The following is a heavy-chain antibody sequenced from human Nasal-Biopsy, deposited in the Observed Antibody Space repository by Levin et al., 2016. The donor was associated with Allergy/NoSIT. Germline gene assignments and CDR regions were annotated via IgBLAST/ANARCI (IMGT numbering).Heavy chain of an antibody. CDR1: DDPIFKNYG. CDR2: IAYDGGNK. Sequence: GESLKISCVASDDPIFKNYGVHWVRQAPGKGLEWLAVIAYDGGNKFYADSVKGRFTISRDTYKNTLYLEMNSLTVEDTAVYYCGYFRHWGQGTLVTVSS. CDR3: GYFRH. J-gene: IGHJ1*01. V-gene: IGHV3-30*03.